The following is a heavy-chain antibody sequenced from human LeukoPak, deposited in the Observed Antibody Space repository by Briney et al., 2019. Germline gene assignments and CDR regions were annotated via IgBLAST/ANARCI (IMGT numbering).Heavy chain of an antibody. D-gene: IGHD6-19*01. CDR1: GGSISSYY. J-gene: IGHJ6*03. V-gene: IGHV4-59*01. Sequence: SETLSLTCTVSGGSISSYYWSWIRQPPGKGLEWIGYIHYSGSTNYNPSLKSRVTISVDTSKTQFSLNLSSVTAADPAVYYCARVLVVGNTGYYMDVWGKGTTVTVSS. CDR2: IHYSGST. CDR3: ARVLVVGNTGYYMDV.